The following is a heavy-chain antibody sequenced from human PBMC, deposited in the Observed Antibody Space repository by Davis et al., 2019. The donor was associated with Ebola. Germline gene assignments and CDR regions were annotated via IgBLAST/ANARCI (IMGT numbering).Heavy chain of an antibody. J-gene: IGHJ4*02. Sequence: SGPTLVKPTQTLTLTCTFSGFSLSTSGVGVGWIRQPPGKALEWLALIYWNDDKPYSPSLKSRLTITKDTSKSQVVLTMTNMDPVDTATYYCARINVVVVATAAASFRCFEYCGQGTLVTVSS. CDR1: GFSLSTSGVG. V-gene: IGHV2-5*01. CDR2: IYWNDDK. D-gene: IGHD2-15*01. CDR3: ARINVVVVATAAASFRCFEY.